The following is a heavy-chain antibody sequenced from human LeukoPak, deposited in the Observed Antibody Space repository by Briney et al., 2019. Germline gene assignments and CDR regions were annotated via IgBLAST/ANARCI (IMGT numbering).Heavy chain of an antibody. V-gene: IGHV4-4*07. CDR2: FYTSGST. D-gene: IGHD2-15*01. CDR3: ARQGYCGGSTCYSSWFDP. J-gene: IGHJ5*02. Sequence: SSETLSLTCTVSGGSISSYYWSWIRQPPRKGLEWIGRFYTSGSTIYNPSLKGRVTMSVDTSKNQFSLKLTSVTAADTAVYYCARQGYCGGSTCYSSWFDPWGQGTLVTVSS. CDR1: GGSISSYY.